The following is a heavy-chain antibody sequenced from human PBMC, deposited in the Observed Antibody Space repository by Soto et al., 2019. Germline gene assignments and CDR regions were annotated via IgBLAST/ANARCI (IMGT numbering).Heavy chain of an antibody. CDR1: GNTVPNYA. V-gene: IGHV1-3*01. CDR3: ARGGSLYWYFDL. CDR2: INGGNGNT. Sequence: ASVKVSCKASGNTVPNYAIHWVRQAPGQRLEWMGWINGGNGNTKYSQHFQGRVTITRDTSASTAYMELSSLTSEDTAVYYCARGGSLYWYFDLWGRGTLVTVS. J-gene: IGHJ2*01. D-gene: IGHD1-26*01.